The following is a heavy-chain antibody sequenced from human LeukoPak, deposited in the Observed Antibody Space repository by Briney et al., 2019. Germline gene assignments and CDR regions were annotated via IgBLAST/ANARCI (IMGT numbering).Heavy chain of an antibody. D-gene: IGHD6-13*01. CDR3: AKGTGIAAAGPDLAWYD. CDR1: GFTFSSYA. J-gene: IGHJ4*02. Sequence: PGGSLRLSCAASGFTFSSYAMSWVRQAPGKGLEWVSAISGSGGSTYYADSVKGRFTISRDNSKNTLYLQMNSLRAEDTAVYYCAKGTGIAAAGPDLAWYDWGQGTLVTVSS. V-gene: IGHV3-23*01. CDR2: ISGSGGST.